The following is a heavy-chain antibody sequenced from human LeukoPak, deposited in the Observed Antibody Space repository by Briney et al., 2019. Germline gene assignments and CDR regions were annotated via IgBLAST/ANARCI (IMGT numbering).Heavy chain of an antibody. D-gene: IGHD2-21*02. Sequence: GGSLRLSCAASGFTFSRYAMSWVRQAPGKGLEWVSALGVSVSGYGGSTYYADSVKGRFTISRDNSKNTLYLQMNSLRAEDTAVYYCAKDPPFRGRGHYTYFDYWGRGALVTVSS. CDR1: GFTFSRYA. V-gene: IGHV3-23*01. CDR2: LGVSVSGYGGST. CDR3: AKDPPFRGRGHYTYFDY. J-gene: IGHJ4*02.